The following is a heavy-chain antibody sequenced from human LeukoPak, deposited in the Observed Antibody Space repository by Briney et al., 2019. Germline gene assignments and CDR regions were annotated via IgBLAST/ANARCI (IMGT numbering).Heavy chain of an antibody. J-gene: IGHJ4*02. CDR1: GGSMNSYY. D-gene: IGHD3-22*01. CDR2: NYATGST. CDR3: ARDQAVDSDSGYYYNRGHDQ. Sequence: SETLSLTCSVSGGSMNSYYWNWIRQSADKGLEWIGRNYATGSTDHNPSLKSRVTLSLDTSQNHFSLILTSVTAANTAVYFCARDQAVDSDSGYYYNRGHDQWGQGILVTVSS. V-gene: IGHV4-4*07.